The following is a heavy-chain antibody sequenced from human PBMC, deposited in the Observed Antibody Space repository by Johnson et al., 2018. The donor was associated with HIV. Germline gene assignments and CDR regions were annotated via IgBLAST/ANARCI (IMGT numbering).Heavy chain of an antibody. CDR3: ARDRCSSTTCLDAFDI. CDR1: GFAVSSNY. V-gene: IGHV3-30-3*01. J-gene: IGHJ3*02. D-gene: IGHD2-2*01. CDR2: ISSDGTNK. Sequence: QVQLVESGGGLVKPGGSLRLSCAASGFAVSSNYMNWVRQAPGKGLEWVALISSDGTNKYYADSVKDRFTISRDNSKNTLYVEMNSLRVEDTALYYCARDRCSSTTCLDAFDIWGQGTMVTVSS.